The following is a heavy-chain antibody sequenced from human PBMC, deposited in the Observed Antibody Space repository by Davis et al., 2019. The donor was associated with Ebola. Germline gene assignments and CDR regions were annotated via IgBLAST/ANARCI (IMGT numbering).Heavy chain of an antibody. Sequence: GESLKISCAASGFTFSDYYMSWIRQAPGKGLEWVSYISSSGSTIYYADSVKGRFTISRDNVKNSLYLQMNSLRAEDTAVYYCARDSSGRGFDIWGQGTMVTVSS. D-gene: IGHD5-12*01. J-gene: IGHJ3*02. CDR2: ISSSGSTI. CDR1: GFTFSDYY. CDR3: ARDSSGRGFDI. V-gene: IGHV3-11*04.